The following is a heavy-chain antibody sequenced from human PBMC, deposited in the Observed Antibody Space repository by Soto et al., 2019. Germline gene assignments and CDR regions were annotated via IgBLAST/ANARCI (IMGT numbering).Heavy chain of an antibody. CDR1: GFTFDDYA. CDR3: AKDGVSLAYFYYMDV. V-gene: IGHV3-9*01. CDR2: ISWNGRSK. Sequence: DVQLVESGGAFVQPGRSLRLSCAASGFTFDDYAMHWVRQAPGKGLEWVAGISWNGRSKAYAGSVEGRFTISRDSANKSLYLQMDSLKPEDTALYYCAKDGVSLAYFYYMDVWGKGTTVTVSS. D-gene: IGHD2-21*01. J-gene: IGHJ6*03.